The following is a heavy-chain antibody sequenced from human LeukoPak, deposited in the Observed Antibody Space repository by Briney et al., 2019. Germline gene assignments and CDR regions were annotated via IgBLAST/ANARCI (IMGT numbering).Heavy chain of an antibody. J-gene: IGHJ4*02. CDR3: ARFNCGADCYTDY. D-gene: IGHD2-21*02. CDR1: GYTLTNYY. V-gene: IGHV1-46*01. Sequence: ASVKVSCKASGYTLTNYYMHWVRQAPGQGLEWMGIINPSGGSATYAQKFQGRVTVTRDTSTGTVYMELSSLRSEDTAVYYCARFNCGADCYTDYWGQGTLVTVSS. CDR2: INPSGGSA.